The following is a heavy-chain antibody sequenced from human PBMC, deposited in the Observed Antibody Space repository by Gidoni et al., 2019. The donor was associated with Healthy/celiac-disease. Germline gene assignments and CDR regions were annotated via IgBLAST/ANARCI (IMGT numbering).Heavy chain of an antibody. CDR1: AFTFSSYA. J-gene: IGHJ6*02. CDR2: ISGSGGST. V-gene: IGHV3-23*01. CDR3: AKGEDYVWGSYLDYYYYGMDV. Sequence: VQLLESGGGLVQPGGSLSRSCAASAFTFSSYAMSWVRQAPGKGLEWVSAISGSGGSTYYADSVKGRFTISRDNSKNTLYLQMNSLRAEDTAVYYCAKGEDYVWGSYLDYYYYGMDVWGQGTTVTVSS. D-gene: IGHD3-16*02.